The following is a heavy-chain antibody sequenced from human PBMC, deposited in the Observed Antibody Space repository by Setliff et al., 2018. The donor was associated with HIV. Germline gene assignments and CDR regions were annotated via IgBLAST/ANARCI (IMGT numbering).Heavy chain of an antibody. CDR2: FDPKDGKT. CDR3: VTGSAARPFDY. V-gene: IGHV1-24*01. Sequence: ASVKVSCQVSGYTLTELSRHWVRQAPGKGLGWMGSFDPKDGKTRYAQKFQGRVTMTEDTSTDTAYMELSSLRSEDTAVYYYVTGSAARPFDYWGQGTLVTVSS. J-gene: IGHJ4*02. CDR1: GYTLTELS. D-gene: IGHD6-6*01.